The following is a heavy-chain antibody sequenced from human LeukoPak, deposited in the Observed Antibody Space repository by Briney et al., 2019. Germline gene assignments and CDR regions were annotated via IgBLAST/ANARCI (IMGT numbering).Heavy chain of an antibody. CDR2: ISAYNGNT. Sequence: ASVKVSCKASGYTFTSYGISWVRQAPGQGLEWMGWISAYNGNTNYAQKLQGRVTMTTDTSTSTACMELRSLRSDDTAVYYCARDFDSGLSITMVRGVIYDYWGQGTLVTVSS. CDR3: ARDFDSGLSITMVRGVIYDY. CDR1: GYTFTSYG. V-gene: IGHV1-18*04. D-gene: IGHD3-10*01. J-gene: IGHJ4*02.